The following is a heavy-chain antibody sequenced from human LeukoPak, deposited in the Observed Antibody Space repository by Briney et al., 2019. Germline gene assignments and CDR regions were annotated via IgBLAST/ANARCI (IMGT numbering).Heavy chain of an antibody. Sequence: SETLSLTCTVSGGSVSSGSYYWSWIRQPAGKGLEWIGRIYTSGSTNYNPSLKSRVTISVDTSKNQFSLKLSSVTAADTAVYYCARDFRGAAGARNYYYYYMDVWGKGTTVTVSS. CDR3: ARDFRGAAGARNYYYYYMDV. CDR2: IYTSGST. V-gene: IGHV4-61*10. D-gene: IGHD3-10*01. CDR1: GGSVSSGSYY. J-gene: IGHJ6*03.